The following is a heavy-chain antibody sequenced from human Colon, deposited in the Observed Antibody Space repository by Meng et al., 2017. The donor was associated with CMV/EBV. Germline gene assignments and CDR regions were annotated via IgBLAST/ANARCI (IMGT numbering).Heavy chain of an antibody. Sequence: ASVKVSCKASGYTFTRYAISWVRQAPGQGLEWMGRISTHNGDTDSAQKFQERVTMTTDTATSTAYMELRSLRSDDTAVYYCARGYDFWNGHYDYWGQGTLVTVSS. CDR3: ARGYDFWNGHYDY. V-gene: IGHV1-18*01. D-gene: IGHD3-3*01. CDR2: ISTHNGDT. CDR1: GYTFTRYA. J-gene: IGHJ4*02.